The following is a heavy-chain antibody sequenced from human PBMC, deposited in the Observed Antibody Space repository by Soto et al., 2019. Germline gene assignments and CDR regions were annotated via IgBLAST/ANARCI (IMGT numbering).Heavy chain of an antibody. D-gene: IGHD2-2*01. V-gene: IGHV4-34*01. J-gene: IGHJ6*02. CDR3: ARSADTSINV. CDR2: INHSGST. CDR1: VGSFSIYY. Sequence: SESLSLPCCVYVGSFSIYYWSWIRQPPGKGLEWIGEINHSGSTNYNPSLKSRVNISVATSKNQFSLKLSSVTAADTAVYYCARSADTSINVWSQGSTVT.